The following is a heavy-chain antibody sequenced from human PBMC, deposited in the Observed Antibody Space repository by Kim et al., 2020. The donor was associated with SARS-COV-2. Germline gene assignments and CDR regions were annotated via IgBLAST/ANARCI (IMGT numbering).Heavy chain of an antibody. J-gene: IGHJ4*02. D-gene: IGHD4-17*01. V-gene: IGHV3-7*01. CDR3: ARALHDYGDHPFDY. Sequence: YGDSVKGRVTISRDNPKNSLYLQMNSLRAEDTAVYYCARALHDYGDHPFDYWGQGTLVTVSS.